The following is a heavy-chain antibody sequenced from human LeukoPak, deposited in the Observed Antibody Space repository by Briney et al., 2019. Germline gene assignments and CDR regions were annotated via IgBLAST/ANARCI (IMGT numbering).Heavy chain of an antibody. V-gene: IGHV3-43*02. D-gene: IGHD3-10*01. J-gene: IGHJ6*02. Sequence: GGSLRLSCAASGFTFDDYAMHWVRQAPGKGLEWVSLISGDGGSTYYADSVKGLFTISRDNSKNSLYLQMNSLRTEDTALYYCAKTVLGFGELLGPYYYYGMDVWGQGTTVTVSS. CDR3: AKTVLGFGELLGPYYYYGMDV. CDR1: GFTFDDYA. CDR2: ISGDGGST.